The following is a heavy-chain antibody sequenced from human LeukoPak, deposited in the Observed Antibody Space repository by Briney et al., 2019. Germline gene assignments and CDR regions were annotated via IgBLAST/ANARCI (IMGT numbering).Heavy chain of an antibody. Sequence: GGSLRLSCAASGFTFDDYAMHWVRQAPGKGLEWVSGISWNSGSIGYADSVKGRFTISRDNAKNSLYLQMNSLRAEDTALYYCAKGSSLYVDYWGQGTPVTVSS. J-gene: IGHJ4*02. CDR2: ISWNSGSI. D-gene: IGHD6-13*01. CDR3: AKGSSLYVDY. CDR1: GFTFDDYA. V-gene: IGHV3-9*01.